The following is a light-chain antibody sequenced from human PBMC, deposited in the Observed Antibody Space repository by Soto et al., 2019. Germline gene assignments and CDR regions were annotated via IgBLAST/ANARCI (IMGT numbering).Light chain of an antibody. CDR3: QQYYSTPPYT. Sequence: DIVMTQSPDSLAVSLGERATINCKSRQSVLYSSNNKNYLAWYRQKPGQPPQLIIYWASIRESGVPDRISGSGSGTDFTLTISSLQAEDVAVYYCQQYYSTPPYTFGQGTKLEIK. J-gene: IGKJ2*01. CDR1: QSVLYSSNNKNY. V-gene: IGKV4-1*01. CDR2: WAS.